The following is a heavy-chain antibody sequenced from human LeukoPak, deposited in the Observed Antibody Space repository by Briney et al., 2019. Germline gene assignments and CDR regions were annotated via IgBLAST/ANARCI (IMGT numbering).Heavy chain of an antibody. CDR3: ARVYSVSYFDY. CDR1: GGYISSFY. CDR2: IYYSGST. V-gene: IGHV4-59*01. D-gene: IGHD2-21*01. J-gene: IGHJ4*02. Sequence: PSETLSLTCTVSGGYISSFYWSWIRQPPGKGLEWIGTIYYSGSTTYNPSLKSRVTISVDTSKNQFSLRLSSVTAADTAVFYCARVYSVSYFDYWGQGTLVTVAS.